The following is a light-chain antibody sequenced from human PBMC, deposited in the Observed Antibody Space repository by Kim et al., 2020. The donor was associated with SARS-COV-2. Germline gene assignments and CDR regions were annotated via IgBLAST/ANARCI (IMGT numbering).Light chain of an antibody. V-gene: IGKV3-20*01. CDR3: QQYGSSPRT. CDR2: GAS. CDR1: HSVTSSY. J-gene: IGKJ2*01. Sequence: LSPRERATLPCRASHSVTSSYLAGYQQRPGQAPRHLIYGASSRATGIPDMFSGSGSGTDFTLTISRLEPEDFAVYYCQQYGSSPRTFGQGTKLEI.